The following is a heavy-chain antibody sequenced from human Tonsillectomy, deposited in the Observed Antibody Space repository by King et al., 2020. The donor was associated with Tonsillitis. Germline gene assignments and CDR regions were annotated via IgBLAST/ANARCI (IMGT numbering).Heavy chain of an antibody. V-gene: IGHV1-18*04. Sequence: QGQLVQSGAEVKKPGASVKVSCKASGYIFTNYGVSWVRQAPGQGLEWMGWISTYNGNTNLAQKFQGRVTMTRDTSTTTVSMELRSLRSDDTAVYYCARAPPVMITFGGVRVFPHHSYYGLDVWGQGTTVIVS. CDR2: ISTYNGNT. CDR3: ARAPPVMITFGGVRVFPHHSYYGLDV. CDR1: GYIFTNYG. D-gene: IGHD3-16*01. J-gene: IGHJ6*02.